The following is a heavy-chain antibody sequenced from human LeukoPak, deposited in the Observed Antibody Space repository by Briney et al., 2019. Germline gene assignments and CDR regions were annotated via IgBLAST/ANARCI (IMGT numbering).Heavy chain of an antibody. CDR2: IYHSGST. CDR1: GFTFSSYS. V-gene: IGHV4-38-2*02. J-gene: IGHJ6*03. CDR3: AREGKITMVRGVIRYYYMDV. D-gene: IGHD3-10*01. Sequence: GSLRLSCAASGFTFSSYSMNWVRQPPGKGLEWIGSIYHSGSTYYNPSLKSRVTISVDTSKNQFSLKLSSVTAADTAVYYCAREGKITMVRGVIRYYYMDVWGKGTTVTISS.